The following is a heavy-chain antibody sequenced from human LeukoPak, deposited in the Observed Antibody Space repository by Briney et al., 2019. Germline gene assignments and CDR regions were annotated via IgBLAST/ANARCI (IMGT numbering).Heavy chain of an antibody. CDR2: ISAYNGNT. D-gene: IGHD3-9*01. V-gene: IGHV1-18*04. J-gene: IGHJ5*02. Sequence: ASVKVSCKASGYTFTDYYMHWVRQAPGQGLEWMGWISAYNGNTNYAQKLQGRVTMTTDTSTSTAYMELRSLRSDDTAVYYCARAGVLRYFDWSTPNNWFDPWGQGTLVTVSS. CDR1: GYTFTDYY. CDR3: ARAGVLRYFDWSTPNNWFDP.